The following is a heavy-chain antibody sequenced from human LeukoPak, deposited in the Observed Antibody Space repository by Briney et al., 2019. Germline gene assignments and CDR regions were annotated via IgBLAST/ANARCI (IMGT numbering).Heavy chain of an antibody. CDR3: ARETYYYDSSGYDFDY. J-gene: IGHJ4*02. CDR1: GLTFSSYS. CDR2: ISSSSSYI. D-gene: IGHD3-22*01. Sequence: GGSLRLSCAASGLTFSSYSMNWVRQAPGKGLEWVSSISSSSSYIYYADSVKGRSTISRDNAKNSLYLQMNSLRAEDTAVYYCARETYYYDSSGYDFDYWGQGALVTVSS. V-gene: IGHV3-21*01.